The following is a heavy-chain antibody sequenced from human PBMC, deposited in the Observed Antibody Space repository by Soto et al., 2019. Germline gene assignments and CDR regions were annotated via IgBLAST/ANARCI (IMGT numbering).Heavy chain of an antibody. CDR3: AKDRYGGYYPYFDY. CDR2: ISYDGSNK. Sequence: GVSLRLSCAATGFTFSSYGMQWVRQAPGKGLEWVAVISYDGSNKYYADSVKGRFTISRDNSKNTLYLQMNSLRAEDTAVYYCAKDRYGGYYPYFDYWGQGTLVSVSS. D-gene: IGHD5-12*01. J-gene: IGHJ4*02. CDR1: GFTFSSYG. V-gene: IGHV3-30*18.